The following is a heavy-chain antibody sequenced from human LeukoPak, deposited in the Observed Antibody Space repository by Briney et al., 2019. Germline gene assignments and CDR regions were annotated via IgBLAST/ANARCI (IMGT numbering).Heavy chain of an antibody. V-gene: IGHV1-46*01. Sequence: ASVKVSCKASGYTFTNYFMHCVRQAPGQGLEWMGMINPSGGSTRYAQNFQGRVTMTRDTSTSTVYMELSSLRSEDTAVYYCARQIAAANPFDSWGQGTLVTVSP. CDR2: INPSGGST. CDR3: ARQIAAANPFDS. D-gene: IGHD6-13*01. J-gene: IGHJ4*02. CDR1: GYTFTNYF.